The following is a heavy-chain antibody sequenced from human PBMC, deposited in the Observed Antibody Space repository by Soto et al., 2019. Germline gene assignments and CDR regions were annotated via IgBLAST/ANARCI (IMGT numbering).Heavy chain of an antibody. CDR2: IYHTGST. CDR1: GGSISTVGHY. CDR3: ARATGTLRSRNCDY. D-gene: IGHD1-1*01. V-gene: IGHV4-31*03. Sequence: SETLSLTCSVSGGSISTVGHYWTWIRQPPGKGLEWIGSIYHTGSTYYSKSLRSRLTMSVDTSKSQFSLRLSSVTAADTAVYYCARATGTLRSRNCDYWGQGSLVTVAS. J-gene: IGHJ4*02.